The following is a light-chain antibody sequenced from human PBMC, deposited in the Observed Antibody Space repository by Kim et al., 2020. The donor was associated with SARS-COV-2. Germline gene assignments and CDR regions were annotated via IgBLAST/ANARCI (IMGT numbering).Light chain of an antibody. Sequence: RATINCKSSESVLYSSNNKNYLAWYQQKAGQPPRLLIYWASTRESGVPDRFSGSGSGTDFTLTISSLQAEDVAVYYCQKYYRTPDTFGQGTKLEI. CDR1: ESVLYSSNNKNY. CDR2: WAS. V-gene: IGKV4-1*01. CDR3: QKYYRTPDT. J-gene: IGKJ2*01.